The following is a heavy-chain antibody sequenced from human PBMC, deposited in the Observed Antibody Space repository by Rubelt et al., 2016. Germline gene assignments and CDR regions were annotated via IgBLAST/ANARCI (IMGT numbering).Heavy chain of an antibody. CDR3: ARGGSSSGWYYFDY. Sequence: QLQLQESGPGLVKPSETLSLTCTVSGGSISSSSYYWGWIRQPPGKGLEWIGSIYYSGSTYYNPSLKSRVTISVDTSKNQFSLKLSSVTAADTAVYYCARGGSSSGWYYFDYWGQGTLVTVSS. J-gene: IGHJ4*02. V-gene: IGHV4-39*07. CDR2: IYYSGST. D-gene: IGHD6-19*01. CDR1: GGSISSSSYY.